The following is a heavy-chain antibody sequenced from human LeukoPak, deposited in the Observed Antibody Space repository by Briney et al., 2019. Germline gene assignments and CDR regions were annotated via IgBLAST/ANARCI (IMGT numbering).Heavy chain of an antibody. CDR2: ISYDGSNK. CDR3: ARQVDIVATLDY. CDR1: GFTFSSYA. D-gene: IGHD5-12*01. J-gene: IGHJ4*02. Sequence: GGSLRLSYAASGFTFSSYAMHWVRQAPGKGLEWVAIISYDGSNKYYADSVKGRFTISRDNSKNTLYLQMNSLRAEDTAVYYCARQVDIVATLDYWGQGTLVTVSS. V-gene: IGHV3-30*14.